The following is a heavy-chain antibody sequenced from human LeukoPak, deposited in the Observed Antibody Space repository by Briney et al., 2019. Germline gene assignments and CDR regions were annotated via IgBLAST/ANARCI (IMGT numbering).Heavy chain of an antibody. CDR3: ARNPQSSQQLVSY. D-gene: IGHD6-13*01. CDR2: IYSDGST. CDR1: GFTVSDKY. J-gene: IGHJ4*02. Sequence: GGSLRLSCAASGFTVSDKYMTWVRQVPGKGLEWVSVIYSDGSTYYADSVKGRFTISRDNSKNTLYLQMNSLRAEDTAVYYCARNPQSSQQLVSYWGQGTLVTVSS. V-gene: IGHV3-53*01.